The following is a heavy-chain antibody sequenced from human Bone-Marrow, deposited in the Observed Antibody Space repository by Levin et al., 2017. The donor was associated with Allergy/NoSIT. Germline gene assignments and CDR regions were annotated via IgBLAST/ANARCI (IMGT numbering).Heavy chain of an antibody. CDR1: GFTVSSNY. D-gene: IGHD2-2*01. Sequence: HPGGSLRLSCAASGFTVSSNYMSWVRQAPGKGLEWVSVIYSGGSTYYADSVKGRFTISRDNSKNTLYLQMNSLRAEDTAVYYCARGGVVVGAKGYFDLWGRGTLVTVSS. CDR2: IYSGGST. CDR3: ARGGVVVGAKGYFDL. V-gene: IGHV3-53*01. J-gene: IGHJ2*01.